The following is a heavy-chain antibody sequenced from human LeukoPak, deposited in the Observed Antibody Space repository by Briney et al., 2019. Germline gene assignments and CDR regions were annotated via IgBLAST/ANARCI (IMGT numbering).Heavy chain of an antibody. Sequence: PGGTLRLSCAASGFTFSSYGMSWVRQAPGKGLEWVSGISGSGGNTYYADSVKGRFTISRDNSKKTLFLQMNSLRAEDTAVYYCAKEDGWLQYSGVAPPLDYWGQGTLVTVSS. J-gene: IGHJ4*02. CDR2: ISGSGGNT. CDR3: AKEDGWLQYSGVAPPLDY. CDR1: GFTFSSYG. D-gene: IGHD5-24*01. V-gene: IGHV3-23*01.